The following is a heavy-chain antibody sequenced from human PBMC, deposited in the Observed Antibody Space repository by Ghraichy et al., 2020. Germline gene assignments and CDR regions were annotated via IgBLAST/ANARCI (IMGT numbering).Heavy chain of an antibody. J-gene: IGHJ4*02. D-gene: IGHD2-15*01. V-gene: IGHV3-21*01. CDR3: ARRADSLHRGYCSGGSCYSGENDY. CDR2: ISSSSSYI. CDR1: GFTFSSYS. Sequence: GGSLRLSCAASGFTFSSYSMNWVRQAPGKGLEWVSSISSSSSYIYYADSVKGRFTISRDNAKNSLYLQMNSLRAEDTAVYYCARRADSLHRGYCSGGSCYSGENDYWGQGTLVTVSS.